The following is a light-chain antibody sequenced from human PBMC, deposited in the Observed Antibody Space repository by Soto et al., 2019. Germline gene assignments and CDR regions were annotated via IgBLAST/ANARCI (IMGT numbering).Light chain of an antibody. J-gene: IGLJ1*01. Sequence: SFLTQPPSASGSPGQSVTMSCTGTSSDVGGYNYVSWYQQHPGKAPKLMIYEVSKRPSGVPDRFSGSKSGNTASLTVSGLQPEDEADYYCSSYAGSNNFVFGTGTKVTVL. V-gene: IGLV2-8*01. CDR1: SSDVGGYNY. CDR2: EVS. CDR3: SSYAGSNNFV.